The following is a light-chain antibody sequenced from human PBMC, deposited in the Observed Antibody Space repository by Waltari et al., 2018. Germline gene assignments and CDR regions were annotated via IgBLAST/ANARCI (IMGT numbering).Light chain of an antibody. V-gene: IGKV1-6*01. CDR3: LQDYNYPRT. Sequence: AIQMTQPPSPLSASVGDRATITCRASQDIRNDLGWYQQKPGEAPKLLIYAASNLQSGVPSKFSGSGSGTDFTLTISSLQPEDFATYYCLQDYNYPRTFGQGTKVEIK. CDR2: AAS. J-gene: IGKJ1*01. CDR1: QDIRND.